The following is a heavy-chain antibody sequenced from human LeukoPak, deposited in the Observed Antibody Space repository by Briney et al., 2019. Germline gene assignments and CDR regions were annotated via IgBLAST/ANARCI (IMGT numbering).Heavy chain of an antibody. CDR1: GGSISSSNW. V-gene: IGHV4-4*02. J-gene: IGHJ4*02. CDR2: IYHSGST. Sequence: PSGTLSLTCAVSGGSISSSNWWSWVRQPPGKGLEWIGEIYHSGSTNYNPSLKSRVTTSVDKSKNQFSLKLSSVTAADTAVYYCARGDINYDILTGYQEGVGFDYWGQGTLVTVSS. D-gene: IGHD3-9*01. CDR3: ARGDINYDILTGYQEGVGFDY.